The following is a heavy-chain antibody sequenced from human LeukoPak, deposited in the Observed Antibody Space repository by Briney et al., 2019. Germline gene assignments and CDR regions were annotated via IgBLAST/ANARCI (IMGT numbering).Heavy chain of an antibody. CDR1: GYTFTSYG. V-gene: IGHV1-18*01. CDR2: ISAYNGDK. CDR3: ARSPYRPGTAMASGFDY. D-gene: IGHD5-18*01. J-gene: IGHJ4*02. Sequence: ASVKVSCKASGYTFTSYGISWVRQAPGQGLEWMGWISAYNGDKNYAQKLQGRVTMTTDTSTSTANMELKSLRSDDTAVYYGARSPYRPGTAMASGFDYWGQGTLVTVSS.